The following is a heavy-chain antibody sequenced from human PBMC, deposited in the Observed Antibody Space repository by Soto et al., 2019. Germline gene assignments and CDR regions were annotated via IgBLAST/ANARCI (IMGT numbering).Heavy chain of an antibody. CDR1: GVTLRDSV. CDR2: MSGDGRT. D-gene: IGHD3-22*01. CDR3: VKWHTSNFDSLPFTGFDF. J-gene: IGHJ4*02. Sequence: PGGSLGLSCVVSGVTLRDSVMAWVRQAPGKGLEWLSVMSGDGRTRYALSVTGRFTISRDNSKNTLYLQMRSLRAEDAAAYYCVKWHTSNFDSLPFTGFDFWGQGTQVTVPS. V-gene: IGHV3-23*01.